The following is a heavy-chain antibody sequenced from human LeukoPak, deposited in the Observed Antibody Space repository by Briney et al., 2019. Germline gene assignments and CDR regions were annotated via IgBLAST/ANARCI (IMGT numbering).Heavy chain of an antibody. CDR2: IYNSGST. CDR1: GGSISSYY. J-gene: IGHJ4*02. D-gene: IGHD6-19*01. V-gene: IGHV4-59*08. Sequence: PSETLSLTCTVSGGSISSYYWSWIRQPPGKGLEWIGYIYNSGSTKYNPSLKSRVSTSVDTSKNQFSLNLSSVTAADTAVYYCAAFRQWLVILDYWGQGTLVTVSS. CDR3: AAFRQWLVILDY.